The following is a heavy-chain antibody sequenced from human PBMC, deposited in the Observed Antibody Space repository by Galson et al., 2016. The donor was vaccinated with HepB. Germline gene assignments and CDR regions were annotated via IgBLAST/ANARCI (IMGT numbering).Heavy chain of an antibody. Sequence: SLRLSCAVSGFTFSSHALHWVRQAPGKGLEWVATISYDGIDKISADSVKGRFTLSRDNSRNMVYLQMNSLRPEDTAVYYCARDRRGSGWYIDYWGQGTLVTVSS. CDR2: ISYDGIDK. J-gene: IGHJ4*02. CDR3: ARDRRGSGWYIDY. V-gene: IGHV3-30*03. CDR1: GFTFSSHA. D-gene: IGHD6-19*01.